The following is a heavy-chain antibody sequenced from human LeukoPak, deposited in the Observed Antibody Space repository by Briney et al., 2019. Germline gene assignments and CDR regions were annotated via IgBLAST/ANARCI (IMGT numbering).Heavy chain of an antibody. Sequence: PGGSLRLSCVVSGFTFSDYYMTWIRQTPGKGLEWFSDVSSTSAAIYYADSVKGRFTISRDNAKNSLYLQMNTLRAEDTAVYYCARAPGGTKFYYYMDVWGKGTTVTVSS. CDR1: GFTFSDYY. J-gene: IGHJ6*03. CDR2: VSSTSAAI. V-gene: IGHV3-11*04. CDR3: ARAPGGTKFYYYMDV. D-gene: IGHD3-16*01.